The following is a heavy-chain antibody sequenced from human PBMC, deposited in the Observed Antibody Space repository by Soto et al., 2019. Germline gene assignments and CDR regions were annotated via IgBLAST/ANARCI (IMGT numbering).Heavy chain of an antibody. J-gene: IGHJ3*02. CDR3: ARDQVPGLDAFDI. V-gene: IGHV3-21*01. CDR2: ISRSAVNT. Sequence: WGSLRLSCAASGFTFSSYSMNCVRQAPWKGLEWVSSISRSAVNTYYADSVKGRFTISRDNAKNSMYLQMNSLRADGTAVYYCARDQVPGLDAFDIWGQGTMVTVSS. CDR1: GFTFSSYS.